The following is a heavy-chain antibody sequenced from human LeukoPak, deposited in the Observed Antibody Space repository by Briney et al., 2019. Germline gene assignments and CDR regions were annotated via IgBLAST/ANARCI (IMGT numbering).Heavy chain of an antibody. CDR2: ISISGDDT. D-gene: IGHD1-26*01. CDR3: ANPEWGTYLVGFDY. CDR1: GFTFSISA. J-gene: IGHJ4*02. V-gene: IGHV3-23*01. Sequence: GGSLRLSCAASGFTFSISAMNWVRQAPGKGLEWVSAISISGDDTYYAESVKGRFTISRDNSKDTLYLRMNSLRAEDTAVYFCANPEWGTYLVGFDYWGRGTLVTVSS.